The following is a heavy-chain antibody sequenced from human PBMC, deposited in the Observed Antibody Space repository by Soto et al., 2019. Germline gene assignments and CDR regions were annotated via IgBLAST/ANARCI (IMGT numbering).Heavy chain of an antibody. D-gene: IGHD3-3*01. CDR3: AKRGSYGGPNRGGVLRFLEWLLYRYYFDY. CDR1: GFTFSSYA. J-gene: IGHJ4*02. Sequence: GGSLRLSCAASGFTFSSYAMSWVRQAPGKGLEWVSAISGSGGSTYYADSVKGRFTISRDNSKNTLYLQMNSLRAEDTAVYYCAKRGSYGGPNRGGVLRFLEWLLYRYYFDYWGQGTLVTVSS. V-gene: IGHV3-23*01. CDR2: ISGSGGST.